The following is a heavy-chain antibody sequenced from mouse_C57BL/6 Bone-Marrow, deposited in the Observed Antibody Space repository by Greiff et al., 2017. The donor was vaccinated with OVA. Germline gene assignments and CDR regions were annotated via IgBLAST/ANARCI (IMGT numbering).Heavy chain of an antibody. CDR1: GYAFSSSW. Sequence: QVQLKQSGPELVKPGASVKISCKASGYAFSSSWLNWVKQRPGKGLEWIGRIYPGDGDTNYNGKFKGKATLTADKSSSTAYMQLSSLTSEDSAVYFCARWLVVATNGYFDVWGTGTTVTVSS. CDR3: ARWLVVATNGYFDV. J-gene: IGHJ1*03. CDR2: IYPGDGDT. D-gene: IGHD1-1*01. V-gene: IGHV1-82*01.